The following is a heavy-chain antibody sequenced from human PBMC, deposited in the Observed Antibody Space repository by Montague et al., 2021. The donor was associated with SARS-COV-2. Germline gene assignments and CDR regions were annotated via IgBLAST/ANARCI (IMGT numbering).Heavy chain of an antibody. Sequence: SETLSLTCTVSGGSVYSTNYYWGWVRQPPGKGLEWVGSMYSSGGTYQNPSLEYRVSMSVDTSKNQFSLRLASVTAADTAVYYCARDSYRGDYCFDYWGQGILVTVSA. CDR3: ARDSYRGDYCFDY. D-gene: IGHD2-21*01. CDR1: GGSVYSTNYY. J-gene: IGHJ4*02. CDR2: MYSSGGT. V-gene: IGHV4-39*07.